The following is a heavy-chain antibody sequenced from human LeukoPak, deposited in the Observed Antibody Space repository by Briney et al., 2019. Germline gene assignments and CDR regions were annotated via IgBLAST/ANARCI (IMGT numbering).Heavy chain of an antibody. CDR2: MNPNSGNT. J-gene: IGHJ5*02. D-gene: IGHD3-10*01. CDR3: ARVGRTYFYDSGTSNNWFGP. CDR1: GYTFTSYD. V-gene: IGHV1-8*01. Sequence: ASVKVSCKASGYTFTSYDINWVRQATGQGLEWMGWMNPNSGNTGYAQKFQGRVTMTRNTSISTAYMELSILRSEDTAMYYCARVGRTYFYDSGTSNNWFGPWGQGTLVTVSS.